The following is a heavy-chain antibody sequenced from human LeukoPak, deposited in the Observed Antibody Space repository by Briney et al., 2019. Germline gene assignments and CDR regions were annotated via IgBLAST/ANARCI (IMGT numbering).Heavy chain of an antibody. Sequence: SVKVSCKASGFTFSNSAFQWVRQARGQGLEWIGWIVVGSDSTKYAQKFQERVSITRDMSTSTAYMELRSLRSDDTAVYYCARKPGASSAQYYLDYWGQGTLVTVSS. CDR2: IVVGSDST. V-gene: IGHV1-58*01. J-gene: IGHJ4*02. D-gene: IGHD3-22*01. CDR3: ARKPGASSAQYYLDY. CDR1: GFTFSNSA.